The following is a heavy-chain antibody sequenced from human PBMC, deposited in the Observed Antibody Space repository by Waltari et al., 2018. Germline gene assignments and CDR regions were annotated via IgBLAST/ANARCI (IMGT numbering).Heavy chain of an antibody. CDR3: AKAFRGYSGSYFDS. D-gene: IGHD5-12*01. V-gene: IGHV3-23*01. J-gene: IGHJ4*02. CDR2: LSGSGATT. CDR1: GSGFGGFA. Sequence: EVQLLESGGGLVQPGGSLRLSCAASGSGFGGFALNWVRQAPGKGLEWVSALSGSGATTYYADSVRGRFTVSRDNNRNTVYLQMNSLRAEDTAVYYCAKAFRGYSGSYFDSWGRGTLVAVSA.